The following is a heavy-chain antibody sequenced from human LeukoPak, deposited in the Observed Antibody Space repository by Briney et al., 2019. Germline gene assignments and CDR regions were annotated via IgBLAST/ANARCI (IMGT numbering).Heavy chain of an antibody. J-gene: IGHJ6*03. CDR1: GGSISSSSYY. V-gene: IGHV4-39*07. D-gene: IGHD4-11*01. CDR2: IYYSGST. CDR3: ARASVTYYYYYYMDV. Sequence: SETLSLTCTDSGGSISSSSYYWGWIRQPPGKGLEWIGSIYYSGSTYYNPSLKSRVTISVDTSKNQFSLKLSSVTAADTAVYYRARASVTYYYYYYMDVWGKGTTVTVSS.